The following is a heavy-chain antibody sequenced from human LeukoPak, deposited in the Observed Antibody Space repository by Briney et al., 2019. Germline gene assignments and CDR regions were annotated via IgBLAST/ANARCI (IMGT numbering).Heavy chain of an antibody. J-gene: IGHJ4*02. D-gene: IGHD3-9*01. V-gene: IGHV4-38-2*02. CDR2: IYHSGST. CDR3: ARTYYDPLTGYYSGGGPFDS. Sequence: SETLSLTCTVSGYSISSGYYWGWIRQPPGKGLEWIGSIYHSGSTYYNPSLKSRVTISVDTSKNQFSLKLSSVTAADTAVYHCARTYYDPLTGYYSGGGPFDSWGQGTLVTVSS. CDR1: GYSISSGYY.